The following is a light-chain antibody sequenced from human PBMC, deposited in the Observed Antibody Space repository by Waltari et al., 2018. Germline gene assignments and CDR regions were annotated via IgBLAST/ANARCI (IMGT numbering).Light chain of an antibody. J-gene: IGLJ1*01. CDR2: GFT. CDR3: CSFATSKTYV. Sequence: QSALTQPASVSGSPGQSITISCTGTNNDIGSYNYVSWYQQHPGKGPKLMSYGFTNRPAGSSNRFSGSKAGNTASLTISGIHAEDEADYYCCSFATSKTYVFGTGTKVTVL. V-gene: IGLV2-14*01. CDR1: NNDIGSYNY.